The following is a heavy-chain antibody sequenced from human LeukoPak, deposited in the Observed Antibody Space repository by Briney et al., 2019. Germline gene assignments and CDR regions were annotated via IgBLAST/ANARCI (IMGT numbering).Heavy chain of an antibody. V-gene: IGHV3-21*06. CDR1: GFTFSGYT. J-gene: IGHJ4*02. CDR3: AFGAGGTF. D-gene: IGHD3-3*01. Sequence: GGSLRLSCMASGFTFSGYTMNWVRQAPGKGLEWVSSISSSDYYINYAESVEGRFTISRNNADNLLYLQMNSLRAEDTAMYYCAFGAGGTFWGQGTLVTVSS. CDR2: ISSSDYYI.